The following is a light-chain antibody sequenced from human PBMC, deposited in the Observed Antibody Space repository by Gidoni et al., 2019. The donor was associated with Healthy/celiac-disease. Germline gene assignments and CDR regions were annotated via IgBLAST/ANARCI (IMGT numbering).Light chain of an antibody. V-gene: IGKV3D-15*01. CDR2: GAS. Sequence: IVMTQPPATLSVAPGERATLSCRASQSVSSNLAWYQQKPGQAPRLLIYGASIRATGIPARFSGSGSGTEFTLTISSLKSEDFAVYYCQQYNNWPPLTFGGXTKVEIK. CDR3: QQYNNWPPLT. J-gene: IGKJ4*01. CDR1: QSVSSN.